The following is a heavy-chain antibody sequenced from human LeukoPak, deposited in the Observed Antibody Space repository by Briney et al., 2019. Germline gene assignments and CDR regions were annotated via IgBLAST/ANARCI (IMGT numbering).Heavy chain of an antibody. CDR1: GGTFSSYA. J-gene: IGHJ4*02. D-gene: IGHD6-19*01. CDR3: AIDSSLSARLK. V-gene: IGHV1-69*04. CDR2: IIPILGIA. Sequence: ASVKVSCKASGGTFSSYAISWVRQAPGQGLEWMGRIIPILGIANYAQKFQGRVTITADKSTSTAYMELSSLRSEDTVVYYCAIDSSLSARLKWGQGTLVTVSS.